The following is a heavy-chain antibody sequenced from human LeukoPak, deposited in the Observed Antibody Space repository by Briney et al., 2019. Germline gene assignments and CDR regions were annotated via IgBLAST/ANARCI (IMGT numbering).Heavy chain of an antibody. V-gene: IGHV1-69*13. CDR2: IIPIFGTA. CDR1: GGTFSSYA. CDR3: ARGGEDIVVVPAAIAVFYYYMDV. J-gene: IGHJ6*03. Sequence: SVKVSCKASGGTFSSYAISWVRQAPGQGLEWMGGIIPIFGTANYAQKFQGRVTITADESTSTAYMELSSLRSEDTAVYYCARGGEDIVVVPAAIAVFYYYMDVWGKGTTVTVS. D-gene: IGHD2-2*01.